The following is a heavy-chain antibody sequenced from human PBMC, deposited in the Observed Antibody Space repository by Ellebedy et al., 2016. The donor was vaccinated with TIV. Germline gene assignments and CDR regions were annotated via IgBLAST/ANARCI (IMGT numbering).Heavy chain of an antibody. CDR2: IWYDGSNK. Sequence: GESLKISCAASGFTFSSYGMHWVRQAPGKGLEWVAVIWYDGSNKYYADSAKGRFAISRDNSENTLYLQMNSLRAEDTAVYYCAIQWAQDDYWGQGTLVTVSS. D-gene: IGHD1-26*01. CDR3: AIQWAQDDY. V-gene: IGHV3-33*01. CDR1: GFTFSSYG. J-gene: IGHJ4*02.